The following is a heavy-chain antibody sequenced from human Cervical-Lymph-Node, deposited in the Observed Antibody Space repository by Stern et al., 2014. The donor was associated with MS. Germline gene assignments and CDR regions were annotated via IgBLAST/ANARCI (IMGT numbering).Heavy chain of an antibody. J-gene: IGHJ4*02. CDR2: IWSDGSIQ. V-gene: IGHV3-33*01. CDR3: ARQVLGPYYFDS. CDR1: GFTFRTYG. Sequence: QVQLVQSGGGVVQPGRSLRLSCAASGFTFRTYGLHWVRQAPGKGLEWVAVIWSDGSIQNYADSVKGRFTISRDNSKNTLSLQINSLSAEDTAVYYCARQVLGPYYFDSWGQGTLVTVSS.